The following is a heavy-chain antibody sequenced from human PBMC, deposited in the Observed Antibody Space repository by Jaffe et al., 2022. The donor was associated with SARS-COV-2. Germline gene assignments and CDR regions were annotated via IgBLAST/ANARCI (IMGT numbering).Heavy chain of an antibody. V-gene: IGHV4-39*01. CDR3: ARLSYWNSPWV. CDR2: IYYSGST. J-gene: IGHJ3*01. D-gene: IGHD1-1*01. CDR1: GGSISSSSYY. Sequence: QLQLQESGPGLVKPSETLSLTCTVSGGSISSSSYYWGWIRQPPGKGLEWIGSIYYSGSTYYNPSLKSRVTISVDTSKNQFSLKLSSVTAADTAVYYCARLSYWNSPWVWGQGTMVTVSS.